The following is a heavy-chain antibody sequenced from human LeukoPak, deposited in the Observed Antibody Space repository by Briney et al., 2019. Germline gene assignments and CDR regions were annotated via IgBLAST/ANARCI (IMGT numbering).Heavy chain of an antibody. D-gene: IGHD3-10*01. CDR2: IIPIFGTA. CDR1: GGTFSSYA. V-gene: IGHV1-69*01. Sequence: GSSVKVSCKASGGTFSSYAISWVRQAPGQGLEWMGGIIPIFGTANYAQKFQGRVTITADESTSTAYMELSSLRSEDTAVYYCAISIYGSGSYYNRAFDYWGQGTLVTVSS. J-gene: IGHJ4*02. CDR3: AISIYGSGSYYNRAFDY.